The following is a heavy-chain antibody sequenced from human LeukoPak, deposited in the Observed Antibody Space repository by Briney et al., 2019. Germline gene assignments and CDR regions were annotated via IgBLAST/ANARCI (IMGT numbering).Heavy chain of an antibody. CDR1: GGSFSDYF. CDR3: ARGDCSSTSCYLSDWFDP. Sequence: SETLSLTCAVYGGSFSDYFWSWTRQSPGKGLEWIGEINHNGSTNYNPSLKNRVSISVDTSKNQFSLKLSSVTAADTAVYYCARGDCSSTSCYLSDWFDPWGQGTLVTVSS. D-gene: IGHD2-2*01. J-gene: IGHJ5*02. V-gene: IGHV4-34*01. CDR2: INHNGST.